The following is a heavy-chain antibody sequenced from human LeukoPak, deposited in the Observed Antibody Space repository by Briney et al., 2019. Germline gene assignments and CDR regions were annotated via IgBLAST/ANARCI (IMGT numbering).Heavy chain of an antibody. CDR1: GFTFSSNY. Sequence: GGSRKLSCAPSGFTFSSNYMSGVRQAPGKGLEWVSVIYSGGSTYYADSVKGRFTISRHNSKSTLYLQMNSLRAEDTAVYYCARGQEMATMNYWGQGTLVTVSS. J-gene: IGHJ4*02. CDR2: IYSGGST. CDR3: ARGQEMATMNY. V-gene: IGHV3-53*04. D-gene: IGHD5-12*01.